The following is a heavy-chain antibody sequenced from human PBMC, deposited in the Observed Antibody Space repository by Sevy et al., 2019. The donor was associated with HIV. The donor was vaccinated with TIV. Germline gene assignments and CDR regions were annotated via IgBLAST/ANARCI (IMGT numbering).Heavy chain of an antibody. J-gene: IGHJ4*02. CDR2: ISAYNGNT. CDR1: GYTFTSYG. V-gene: IGHV1-18*01. D-gene: IGHD6-13*01. Sequence: ASVKVSCKASGYTFTSYGISWVRQAPGQGLEWMGGISAYNGNTNYAQKLQGRVTMTTDTSTSTAYMELRSLRSDDTAVYYCARDLGSSWYAYFDYWGQGTLVTVSS. CDR3: ARDLGSSWYAYFDY.